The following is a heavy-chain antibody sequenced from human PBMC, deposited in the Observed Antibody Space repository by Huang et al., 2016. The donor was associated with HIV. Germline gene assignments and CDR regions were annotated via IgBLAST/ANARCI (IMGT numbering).Heavy chain of an antibody. V-gene: IGHV3-21*01. D-gene: IGHD2-21*02. CDR3: ARAYCGGDCYPGVTYRNGMDV. J-gene: IGHJ6*02. CDR2: IRVSSNYI. Sequence: QLVESGGGLVRPGGSLRISCATSGFSFGSYNMNWVRQAPGKGLEVVSSIRVSSNYIEYADAVKGRFTISRDNVKKSLYLQMHSLRADDTAVYYCARAYCGGDCYPGVTYRNGMDVWGQGTTVTVSS. CDR1: GFSFGSYN.